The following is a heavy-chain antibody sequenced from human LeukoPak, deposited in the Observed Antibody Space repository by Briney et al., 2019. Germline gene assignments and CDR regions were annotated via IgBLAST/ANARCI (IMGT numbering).Heavy chain of an antibody. CDR1: GGSISSYY. CDR3: ARYSSSRPPNNPPTKLYWYFDL. Sequence: PSETLSLTCTVSGGSISSYYWSWIRQPAGKGLEWIGRIYTSGSTNYNPSLKSRVTMSVDTSKNQFSLKLSSVTAADTAVYYCARYSSSRPPNNPPTKLYWYFDLWGRGTLVTVSS. V-gene: IGHV4-4*07. CDR2: IYTSGST. J-gene: IGHJ2*01. D-gene: IGHD6-6*01.